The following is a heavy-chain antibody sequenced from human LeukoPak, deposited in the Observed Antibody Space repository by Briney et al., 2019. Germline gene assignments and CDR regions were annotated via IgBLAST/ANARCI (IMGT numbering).Heavy chain of an antibody. CDR2: IRYDGSNK. D-gene: IGHD1-14*01. CDR3: ARTPGDYYYYMDV. Sequence: GGSLRLSCAASGFTFSSYGIHWVRQAPGKGLVWVAFIRYDGSNKYHADSVKGRFTISRDNSKNTVYLQMNSLRAEDTAVYYCARTPGDYYYYMDVWGKGTTVTVSS. V-gene: IGHV3-30*02. J-gene: IGHJ6*03. CDR1: GFTFSSYG.